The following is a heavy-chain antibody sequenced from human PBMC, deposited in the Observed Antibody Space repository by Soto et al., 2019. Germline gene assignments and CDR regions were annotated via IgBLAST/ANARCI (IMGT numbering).Heavy chain of an antibody. J-gene: IGHJ4*02. Sequence: QLQLQESGPGLVKPSETLSLTCTVSGGSISSSSYYWGWIRQPPGKGLEWIGSIYYSGSTYYNPSLKSRVTISVDTSKNQFSLKLSSVTAADTAVYYCARLRRSNYFDYWGQGTLVTVSS. V-gene: IGHV4-39*01. CDR3: ARLRRSNYFDY. CDR1: GGSISSSSYY. CDR2: IYYSGST.